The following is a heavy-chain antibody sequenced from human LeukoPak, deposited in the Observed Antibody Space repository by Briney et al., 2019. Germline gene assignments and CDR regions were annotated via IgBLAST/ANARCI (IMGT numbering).Heavy chain of an antibody. D-gene: IGHD5-24*01. V-gene: IGHV3-30-3*01. CDR1: GFTFSSHS. Sequence: GGSLRLSCTASGFTFSSHSMSWLRQAPGKGLEWVAVISYDGSNKYYADSVKGRFTISRDNSKNTLYLQMNSLRAEDTAVYYCARGGDGYNCDYWGQGTLVTVSS. J-gene: IGHJ4*02. CDR2: ISYDGSNK. CDR3: ARGGDGYNCDY.